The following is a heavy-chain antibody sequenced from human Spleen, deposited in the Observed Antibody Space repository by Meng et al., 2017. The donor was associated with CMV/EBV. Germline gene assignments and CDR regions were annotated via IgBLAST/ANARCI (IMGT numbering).Heavy chain of an antibody. J-gene: IGHJ3*02. CDR2: IYSGGST. CDR1: GFTVSSNY. V-gene: IGHV3-66*02. CDR3: ARDGGLYSSSSVDAFDI. D-gene: IGHD6-6*01. Sequence: GGSLRLSCAASGFTVSSNYMSWVRQAPGKGLEWVSVIYSGGSTYYADSVKGRFTISRDNSKNTLYLQMNSLRAEDTAVYYCARDGGLYSSSSVDAFDIWGQGTMVTVSS.